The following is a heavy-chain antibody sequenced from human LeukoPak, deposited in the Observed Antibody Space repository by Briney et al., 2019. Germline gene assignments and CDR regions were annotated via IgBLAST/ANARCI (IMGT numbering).Heavy chain of an antibody. CDR1: GYTFTSYG. J-gene: IGHJ4*02. Sequence: ASVKVSCKASGYTFTSYGISWVRQAPGQGLEWMGWISAYNGNTNYAQKLQGRVTVTTDTSTSTAYMELRSLRSDDTAVYYCARLTVSGYYIAQSIDYWGQGTLVTVSS. V-gene: IGHV1-18*01. CDR2: ISAYNGNT. D-gene: IGHD3-3*01. CDR3: ARLTVSGYYIAQSIDY.